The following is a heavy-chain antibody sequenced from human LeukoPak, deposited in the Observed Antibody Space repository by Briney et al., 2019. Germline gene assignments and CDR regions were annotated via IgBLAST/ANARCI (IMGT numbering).Heavy chain of an antibody. CDR2: IYHSGST. CDR1: GYSISSGYY. J-gene: IGHJ4*02. Sequence: SETLSLTCAVSGYSISSGYYWGWIRQPPGKGLEWIGSIYHSGSTYYNPSLKSRVTISVDTSKNQFSLKLSSVTAADTAVYYCARSITIFGVITLWGQGTLVTASS. D-gene: IGHD3-3*01. CDR3: ARSITIFGVITL. V-gene: IGHV4-38-2*01.